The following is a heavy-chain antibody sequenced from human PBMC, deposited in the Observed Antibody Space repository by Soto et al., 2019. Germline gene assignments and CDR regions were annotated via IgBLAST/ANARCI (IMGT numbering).Heavy chain of an antibody. V-gene: IGHV5-51*01. CDR2: IYPGDSDT. Sequence: GESLKISCXGSGYSFTTYWIAWVRQMPGKGLEWVGIIYPGDSDTRYSPSFEGHVTISVDKSISTAFLQWNSLKASDYAIYYCARHSTSAPKDYWGQGTLVTVSS. CDR3: ARHSTSAPKDY. D-gene: IGHD3-10*01. J-gene: IGHJ4*01. CDR1: GYSFTTYW.